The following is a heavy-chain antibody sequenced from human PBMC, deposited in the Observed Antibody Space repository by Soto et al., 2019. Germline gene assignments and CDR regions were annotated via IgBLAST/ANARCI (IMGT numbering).Heavy chain of an antibody. CDR2: IWYDGSNK. V-gene: IGHV3-33*01. CDR1: GFTFSSYG. CDR3: AREAADYYDSSGYFDY. J-gene: IGHJ4*02. D-gene: IGHD3-22*01. Sequence: GGSLRLSCAASGFTFSSYGMHWVRQAPGKGLEWVAVIWYDGSNKYYADSVKGRFTISRDNSKNTLYLQMNSLRAEDTAVYYCAREAADYYDSSGYFDYWGQGTLVTVSS.